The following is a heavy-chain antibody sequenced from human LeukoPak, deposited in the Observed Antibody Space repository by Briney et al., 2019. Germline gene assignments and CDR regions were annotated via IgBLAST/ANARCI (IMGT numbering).Heavy chain of an antibody. J-gene: IGHJ4*02. CDR3: AREIDSSGWPDLDY. CDR2: ISSSSYI. D-gene: IGHD6-19*01. Sequence: PGGSLRLSCAASGFTFSSYSMNWVRQAPGKGLEWVSSISSSSYIYYADSVKGRFTISRDNAKNSLYLQMNSLRAEDTAVYYCAREIDSSGWPDLDYWGQGILVTVSS. CDR1: GFTFSSYS. V-gene: IGHV3-21*01.